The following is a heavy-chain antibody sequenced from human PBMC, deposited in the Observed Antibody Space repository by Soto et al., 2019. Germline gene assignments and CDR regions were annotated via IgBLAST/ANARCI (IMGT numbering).Heavy chain of an antibody. V-gene: IGHV3-30-3*01. CDR1: GFTYSTYT. D-gene: IGHD5-12*01. Sequence: PGRSLRLSCAASGFTYSTYTMHWVRQAPGKGLEWVAVISYDGNNKFYADSVKGRFTISRDSTKKTLYLQMNSLRAEDTAVYYCARDGDSGPPGYYYYYYGMDVWGQGTTVTVSS. J-gene: IGHJ6*02. CDR2: ISYDGNNK. CDR3: ARDGDSGPPGYYYYYYGMDV.